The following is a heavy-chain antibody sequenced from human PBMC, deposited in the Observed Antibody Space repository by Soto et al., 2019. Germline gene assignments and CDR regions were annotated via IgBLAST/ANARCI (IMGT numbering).Heavy chain of an antibody. CDR1: GFTFGNAW. CDR2: IKSKTDGGTT. D-gene: IGHD3-22*01. J-gene: IGHJ4*02. V-gene: IGHV3-15*01. CDR3: TTDDYYDSSGRDY. Sequence: GGSLRLSCAASGFTFGNAWMSWVRQAPGKGLEWVGRIKSKTDGGTTDYAAPVKGRFTISRDDSKNTLYLQMNSLKTEDTAVYYCTTDDYYDSSGRDYWGQGTLVTVSS.